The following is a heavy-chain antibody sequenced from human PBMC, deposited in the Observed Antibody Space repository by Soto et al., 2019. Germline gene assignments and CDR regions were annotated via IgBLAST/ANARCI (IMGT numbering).Heavy chain of an antibody. D-gene: IGHD1-26*01. CDR2: IYSSGSA. J-gene: IGHJ4*02. Sequence: PSETLSLTCAVYGASIYTYSWTWIRQPAGKGLQWIGHIYSSGSANYSPSLKSRVSMSVDSSKNQIPLKLSSVTAADTAVYYCATIVGANDYWGQGTLVTVSS. V-gene: IGHV4-59*10. CDR3: ATIVGANDY. CDR1: GASIYTYS.